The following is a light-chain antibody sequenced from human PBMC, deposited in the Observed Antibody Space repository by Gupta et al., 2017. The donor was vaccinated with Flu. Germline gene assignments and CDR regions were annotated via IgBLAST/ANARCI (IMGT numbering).Light chain of an antibody. Sequence: QSVLTQPPSVSGAPGQRVTISCTGSSPNLGAGYEVHWYQQLPGAAPKLLIYLISKRASGVPDRFSGSKSGTSASLDITGLQVEDEAEYYCQSYDSSLSGPVFGGGTKLTVL. CDR3: QSYDSSLSGPV. V-gene: IGLV1-40*01. J-gene: IGLJ2*01. CDR1: SPNLGAGYE. CDR2: LIS.